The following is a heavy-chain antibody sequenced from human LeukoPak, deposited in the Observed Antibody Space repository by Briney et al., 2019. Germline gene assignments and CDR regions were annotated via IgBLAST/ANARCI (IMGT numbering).Heavy chain of an antibody. Sequence: PSETLSLTCAVHGGSFSGYYWSWIRQPPGKGLEWIGEINHSGSTNYNPSLKSRVTISVDTSKNQFSLKLSSVTAADTAVYYCACPYSYWGQGTLVTVSS. CDR2: INHSGST. V-gene: IGHV4-34*01. CDR1: GGSFSGYY. D-gene: IGHD2-21*01. J-gene: IGHJ4*02. CDR3: ACPYSY.